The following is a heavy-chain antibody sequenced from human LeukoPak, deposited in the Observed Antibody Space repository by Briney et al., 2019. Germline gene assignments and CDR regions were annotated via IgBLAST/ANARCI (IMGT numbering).Heavy chain of an antibody. CDR3: ARQAVVVPAAGHYYYYYYMDV. CDR2: IYSSGST. Sequence: PSETLSLTCTVSGGSISSNYWSWIRQPPGKGLEWIGYIYSSGSTNYNPSLKSRVTISVDTSKNQFSLKLSSVTAADTAVYYCARQAVVVPAAGHYYYYYYMDVWGKGTTVTVSS. D-gene: IGHD2-2*01. J-gene: IGHJ6*03. V-gene: IGHV4-59*08. CDR1: GGSISSNY.